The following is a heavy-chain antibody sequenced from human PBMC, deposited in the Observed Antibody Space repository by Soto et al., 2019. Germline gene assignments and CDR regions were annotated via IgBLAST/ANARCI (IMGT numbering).Heavy chain of an antibody. CDR2: IYYSGRT. CDR3: AGELSNSPEYFDF. V-gene: IGHV4-30-4*08. J-gene: IGHJ4*02. CDR1: GGSISGTSFS. D-gene: IGHD6-6*01. Sequence: SETLSLTCNVSGGSISGTSFSWGWIRQPPGKGLEWIGYIYYSGRTAYNPSLKSRIIISIDTSKNQFSLSLNSLNAADTAVYYCAGELSNSPEYFDFWGLGTLVTVSS.